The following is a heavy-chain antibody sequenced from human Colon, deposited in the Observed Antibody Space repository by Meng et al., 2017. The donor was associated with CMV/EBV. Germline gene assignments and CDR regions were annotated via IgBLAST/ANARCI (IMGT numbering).Heavy chain of an antibody. V-gene: IGHV1-18*01. D-gene: IGHD3-16*01. CDR1: GYIFNKHG. CDR2: INLWNDDI. CDR3: ARDLFSPGGNSCFDN. J-gene: IGHJ4*02. Sequence: ASVKVSCKASGYIFNKHGINWVRQAPGRGLEWMGWINLWNDDIKYAQKFQGRLTVSADTSTSTAHMELRSLTSDDTAVYYCARDLFSPGGNSCFDNWGQGTVVTVSS.